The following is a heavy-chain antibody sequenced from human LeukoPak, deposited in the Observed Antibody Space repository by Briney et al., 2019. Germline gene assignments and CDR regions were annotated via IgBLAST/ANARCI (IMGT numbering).Heavy chain of an antibody. CDR3: ATVYRQLFDP. V-gene: IGHV3-48*03. D-gene: IGHD6-13*01. CDR2: ISSSGSAI. J-gene: IGHJ5*02. Sequence: GGSLRFSCAASGFTFSSYEMNWVRQAPGKGLEWVSYISSSGSAICYADSVKGRFTISRDNAKNSLYLQMNSLRAEDTAVYYCATVYRQLFDPWGQGTLATVSS. CDR1: GFTFSSYE.